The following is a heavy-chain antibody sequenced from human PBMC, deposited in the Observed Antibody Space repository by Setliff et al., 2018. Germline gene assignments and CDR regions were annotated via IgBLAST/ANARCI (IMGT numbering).Heavy chain of an antibody. D-gene: IGHD2-15*01. CDR3: ALTTLSLCSVGNCPNALDI. Sequence: GASVKVSCKASGGTFGSYTISWVRQAPGQGLEWMGWISGFNGVTNYAQTFQGRITMATDTSTKMAHMELSSLRSDDTAVYFCALTTLSLCSVGNCPNALDIWGQGTMVTVSS. V-gene: IGHV1-18*01. CDR1: GGTFGSYT. J-gene: IGHJ3*02. CDR2: ISGFNGVT.